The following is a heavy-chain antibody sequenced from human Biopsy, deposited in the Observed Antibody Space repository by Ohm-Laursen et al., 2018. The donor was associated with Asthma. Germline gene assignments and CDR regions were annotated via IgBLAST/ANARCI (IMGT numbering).Heavy chain of an antibody. J-gene: IGHJ6*02. CDR2: IYHRGNT. Sequence: SQTLSLTCSVSGYSLSNGGYYWTWVRQRPGKGLEWIGNIYHRGNTKYNPSLKSRLSFSVDTSKNQFSLKLSSVTAADTAIYFCARDYYDFWNRSVYTYFGMDVWGRGTTVVVSS. D-gene: IGHD3-3*01. V-gene: IGHV4-31*03. CDR3: ARDYYDFWNRSVYTYFGMDV. CDR1: GYSLSNGGYY.